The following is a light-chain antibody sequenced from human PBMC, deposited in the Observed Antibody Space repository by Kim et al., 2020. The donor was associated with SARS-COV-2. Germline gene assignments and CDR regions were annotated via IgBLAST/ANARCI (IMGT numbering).Light chain of an antibody. CDR1: SGSVSPGFY. J-gene: IGLJ3*02. CDR2: NTN. V-gene: IGLV8-61*01. CDR3: VLYMGSGISV. Sequence: GATGTRACGFISGSVSPGFYPGWYQQTPGQSPRTLIYNTNTRSSGVPYRCSGSILGSEAALTITGAQADDESDYYCVLYMGSGISVFGGGTQLTVL.